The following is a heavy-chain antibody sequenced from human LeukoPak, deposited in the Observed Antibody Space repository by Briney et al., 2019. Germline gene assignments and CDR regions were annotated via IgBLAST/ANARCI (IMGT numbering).Heavy chain of an antibody. CDR1: GFTFSSYS. J-gene: IGHJ5*02. CDR2: IRSSSSYI. Sequence: PGGSLRLSCAASGFTFSSYSMNWVRQAPGKGLEWVSSIRSSSSYIYYADSVEGRFTISGDNAKNSLYLQMNSLRAEDTAVYYCARDPQRWLQYGGWFDPWGQGTLVTVSS. D-gene: IGHD5-24*01. CDR3: ARDPQRWLQYGGWFDP. V-gene: IGHV3-21*01.